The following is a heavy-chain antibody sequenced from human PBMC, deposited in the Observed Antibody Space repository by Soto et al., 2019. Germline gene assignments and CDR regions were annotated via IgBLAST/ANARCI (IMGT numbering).Heavy chain of an antibody. CDR1: GGSISSGGYY. J-gene: IGHJ4*02. D-gene: IGHD2-2*01. CDR2: IYYSGST. V-gene: IGHV4-31*03. CDR3: ARAGPDCISTSCYRVDY. Sequence: QVQLQESGPGLVKPSQTLSLTCTVSGGSISSGGYYWSWIRQHPGKGLEWIGYIYYSGSTYYNPSLKSRVTISVDTSKNQFSLKLSSVTAADTAVYYCARAGPDCISTSCYRVDYWGQGTLVTVSS.